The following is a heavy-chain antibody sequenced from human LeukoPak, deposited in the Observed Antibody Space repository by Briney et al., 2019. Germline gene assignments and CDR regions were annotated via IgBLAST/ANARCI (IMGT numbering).Heavy chain of an antibody. CDR3: ASGCGGDCYPHDAFDI. J-gene: IGHJ3*02. CDR1: GGSISSGGYY. D-gene: IGHD2-21*02. V-gene: IGHV4-30-2*02. Sequence: PSETLSLTCTVSGGSISSGGYYWSWIRQPPGKGLEWIGYIYHSGSTYYNPSLKSRVTISVDRSKNQFSLKLSSVTAADTAVYYCASGCGGDCYPHDAFDIWGQGTMVTVSS. CDR2: IYHSGST.